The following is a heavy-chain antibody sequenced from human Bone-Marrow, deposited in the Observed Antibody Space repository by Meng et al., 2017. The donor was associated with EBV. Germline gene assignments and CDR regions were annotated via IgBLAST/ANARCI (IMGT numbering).Heavy chain of an antibody. CDR3: ARPFPSWQSPRLDPFGA. J-gene: IGHJ5*02. CDR2: VHYTGST. V-gene: IGHV4-39*01. CDR1: GDSISSFYY. D-gene: IGHD6-19*01. Sequence: QLRLRWSGPGRVKPSETLSLTCSVSGDSISSFYYWGWIRQPPGRGLEWIGSVHYTGSTYYSPSLKSRVTVSVDTSKNQFSLRLTSVTAADTAVYYCARPFPSWQSPRLDPFGAWGQGTLVTVSS.